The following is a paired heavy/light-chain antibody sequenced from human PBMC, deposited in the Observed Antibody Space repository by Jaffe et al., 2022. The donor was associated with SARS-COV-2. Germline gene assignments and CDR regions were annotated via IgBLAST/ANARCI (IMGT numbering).Heavy chain of an antibody. Sequence: DVQLLESGGGLVRPGGSLRLSCGGFSFDNSAMGWVRQAPGKGLEWIAAISGGGSGRHYADSVKGRFSISRDTSNNILYLQMDSLRVEDTAMYYCAKLGGRSSSWSFRLVWYFGHWGQGTLVTVSS. D-gene: IGHD6-13*01. CDR1: GFSFDNSA. CDR3: AKLGGRSSSWSFRLVWYFGH. J-gene: IGHJ4*02. V-gene: IGHV3-23*01. CDR2: ISGGGSGR.
Light chain of an antibody. CDR3: QQYGISPSLT. V-gene: IGKV3-20*01. CDR2: DAS. CDR1: DSGPSSS. J-gene: IGKJ4*01. Sequence: EIVLTQSPDTLSLSPGERATLSCRASDSGPSSSLAWYQQRPGQAPRLLIYDASSRATGIPDRFSGSGSGTDFTLTISALEPEDFAVYYCQQYGISPSLTFGGGTKVEI.